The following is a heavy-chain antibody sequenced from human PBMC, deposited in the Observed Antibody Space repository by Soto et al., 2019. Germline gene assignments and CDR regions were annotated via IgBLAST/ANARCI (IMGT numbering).Heavy chain of an antibody. CDR2: INSGSSTI. J-gene: IGHJ4*02. D-gene: IGHD2-15*01. CDR3: ARDAPRCSGGSYFDF. V-gene: IGHV3-48*02. Sequence: EVQLVESGGGLVQPGGSLRLSCAASGFTFSSYSMNWVRQAPGKGLEWVSYINSGSSTIYYADAVKGRFTISRDNAKNSLFLQMNRLRDEATAVYYCARDAPRCSGGSYFDFCGQGTLVTVSS. CDR1: GFTFSSYS.